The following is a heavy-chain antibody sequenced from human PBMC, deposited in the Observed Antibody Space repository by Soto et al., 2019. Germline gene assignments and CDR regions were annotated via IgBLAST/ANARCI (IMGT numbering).Heavy chain of an antibody. J-gene: IGHJ4*02. CDR2: ISAFNGAT. Sequence: ASVKVSCKASGYTFTRFGISWVRQAPGQGLEWMGWISAFNGATNYAQKFQDRITMTTDTPTSTAYMELRSLRSDDTAVYYCAGLYSSGWPRSYSDYWGPGTLVTVSS. CDR3: AGLYSSGWPRSYSDY. V-gene: IGHV1-18*01. CDR1: GYTFTRFG. D-gene: IGHD6-19*01.